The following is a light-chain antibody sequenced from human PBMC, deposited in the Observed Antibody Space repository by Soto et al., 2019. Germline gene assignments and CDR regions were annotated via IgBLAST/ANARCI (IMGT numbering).Light chain of an antibody. CDR3: SAYTTSDTYV. V-gene: IGLV2-14*01. Sequence: QSVLTQPASVSGSPGQSITVSCTGTSSDVGSYNFVSWYQQHPGKAPKLIIYDVTYRPSGVANRFSASKSGNTASLTISGLQAEDEADYYCSAYTTSDTYVFGTGTKVTVL. CDR2: DVT. CDR1: SSDVGSYNF. J-gene: IGLJ1*01.